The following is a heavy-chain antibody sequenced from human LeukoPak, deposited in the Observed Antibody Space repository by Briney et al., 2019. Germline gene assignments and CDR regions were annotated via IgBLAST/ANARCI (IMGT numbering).Heavy chain of an antibody. CDR1: GFTFSSYA. V-gene: IGHV3-15*01. D-gene: IGHD3-22*01. CDR3: TTDPYYYDSSGYPFDY. CDR2: IKSKTDGGTT. J-gene: IGHJ4*02. Sequence: GGSLRLSCAASGFTFSSYAMSWVRQAPGKGLEWVGRIKSKTDGGTTDYAAPVKGRFTISRDDSKNTLYLQMNSLKTEDTAVYYCTTDPYYYDSSGYPFDYWGQGTLVTVSS.